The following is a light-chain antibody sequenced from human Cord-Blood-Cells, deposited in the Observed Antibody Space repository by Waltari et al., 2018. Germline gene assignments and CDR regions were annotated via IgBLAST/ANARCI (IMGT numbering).Light chain of an antibody. J-gene: IGKJ1*01. CDR3: QQYNSYSWT. V-gene: IGKV1-5*01. Sequence: DIQMTQSPSTLSASVGERVTITCRASHSISSWLAWYQQKPGKAPKLLIYDASSLESGVPSRFSGSGSGTEFTLTISSLQPDDFATYYCQQYNSYSWTFGQGTKVEIK. CDR2: DAS. CDR1: HSISSW.